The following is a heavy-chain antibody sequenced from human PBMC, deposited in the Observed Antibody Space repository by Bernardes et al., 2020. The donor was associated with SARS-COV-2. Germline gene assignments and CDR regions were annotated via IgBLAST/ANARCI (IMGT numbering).Heavy chain of an antibody. CDR3: ARVGLSGYDLRRLYYFDS. V-gene: IGHV3-21*01. Sequence: GGSLRLSCETSGFVFSAYSMNWIRQAPGQGLEWVSSITTSGNYVYYADSVKGRFTVSRDNAENSLFLQMNSLRAEDTAVYYCARVGLSGYDLRRLYYFDSWGQGSLVTVSS. D-gene: IGHD5-12*01. J-gene: IGHJ4*02. CDR1: GFVFSAYS. CDR2: ITTSGNYV.